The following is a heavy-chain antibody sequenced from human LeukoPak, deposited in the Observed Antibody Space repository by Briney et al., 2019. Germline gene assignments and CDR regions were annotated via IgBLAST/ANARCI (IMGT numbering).Heavy chain of an antibody. CDR1: GFTFSSYD. D-gene: IGHD3-16*01. J-gene: IGHJ6*02. V-gene: IGHV3-7*01. CDR2: IKQDGSEK. CDR3: ARVAGGYYFTMDV. Sequence: GGSLRLSCAASGFTFSSYDMSWVRQAPGKGLEWVANIKQDGSEKYYVDSVKGRFTISRDNAKNSLYLQMNGLRAEDTAVYYCARVAGGYYFTMDVWGQGTMVTVSS.